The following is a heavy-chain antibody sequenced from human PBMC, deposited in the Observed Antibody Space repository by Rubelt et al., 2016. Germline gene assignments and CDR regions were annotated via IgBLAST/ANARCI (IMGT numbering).Heavy chain of an antibody. D-gene: IGHD6-19*01. CDR2: INHSGST. CDR1: GGSISSGGYY. V-gene: IGHV4-31*03. J-gene: IGHJ4*02. Sequence: QVQLQESGPGLVKPSQTLSLTCTVSGGSISSGGYYWSWIRQPPGKGLEWIGEINHSGSTNYNPSLRVRVPISVDTSKNQFSLKLSSVTAADTAVYYCARGGWMYSSGWYRTGLDYWGQGTLVTVSS. CDR3: ARGGWMYSSGWYRTGLDY.